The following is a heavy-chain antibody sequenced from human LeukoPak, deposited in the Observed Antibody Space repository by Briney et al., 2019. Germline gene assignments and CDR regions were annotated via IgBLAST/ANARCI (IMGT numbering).Heavy chain of an antibody. CDR3: ARDTHSRYGGNENDY. V-gene: IGHV3-21*01. CDR2: ISSSSSYI. D-gene: IGHD4-23*01. Sequence: GGALRLSCAASGFTFSSYSMNWVRQAPGKGLEWVSSISSSSSYIYYADSVKGRFTISRDNAKNSLYLQMNSLRAEDTAVYYCARDTHSRYGGNENDYWGQGTLVTVSS. CDR1: GFTFSSYS. J-gene: IGHJ4*02.